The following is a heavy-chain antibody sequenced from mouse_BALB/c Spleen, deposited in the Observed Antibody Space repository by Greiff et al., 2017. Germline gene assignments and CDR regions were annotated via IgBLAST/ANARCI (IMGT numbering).Heavy chain of an antibody. CDR2: IRNKANGYTT. CDR1: GFTFTDYY. D-gene: IGHD2-14*01. V-gene: IGHV7-3*02. Sequence: DVKLVESGGGLVQPGGSLRLSCATSGFTFTDYYMSWVRQPPGKALEWLGFIRNKANGYTTEYSASVKGRFTISRDNSQSILYLQMNTLRAEDSATYYCARSYYRYDVEYYFDYWGQGTTLTVSS. J-gene: IGHJ2*01. CDR3: ARSYYRYDVEYYFDY.